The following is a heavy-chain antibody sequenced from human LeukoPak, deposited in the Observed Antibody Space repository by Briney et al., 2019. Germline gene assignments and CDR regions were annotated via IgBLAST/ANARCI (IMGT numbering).Heavy chain of an antibody. V-gene: IGHV4-31*03. J-gene: IGHJ3*02. CDR1: GGSISSGGYY. Sequence: SETLSLTCTVSGGSISSGGYYWSWIRQHPGTGLEWIGYIYYSGSTYYNPSLKSRVTISVDTSKNQFSLKLSSVTAADTAVYYCACPRAAALDAFDIWGQGTMVTVSS. D-gene: IGHD6-13*01. CDR3: ACPRAAALDAFDI. CDR2: IYYSGST.